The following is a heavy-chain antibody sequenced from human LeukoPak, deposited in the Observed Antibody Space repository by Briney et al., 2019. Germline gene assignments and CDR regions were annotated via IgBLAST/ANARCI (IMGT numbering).Heavy chain of an antibody. D-gene: IGHD3-3*01. CDR2: MNPNSGNT. V-gene: IGHV1-8*02. CDR1: GGTFSSYA. CDR3: ARASQTFITIFGVVIINGADYYGMDV. Sequence: ASVKVSCKASGGTFSSYAISWVRQATGQGLEWMGWMNPNSGNTGYAQKFQGRVTMTRNTSISTAYMELSSLRSEDTAVYYCARASQTFITIFGVVIINGADYYGMDVWGQGTTVTVSS. J-gene: IGHJ6*02.